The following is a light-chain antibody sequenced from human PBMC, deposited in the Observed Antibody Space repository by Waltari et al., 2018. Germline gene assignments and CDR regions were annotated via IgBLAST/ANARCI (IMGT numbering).Light chain of an antibody. V-gene: IGLV2-14*01. CDR1: SSDVGGSNH. CDR2: EVS. Sequence: QSALTQPASVSGSPGQSITISCTGTSSDVGGSNHVSWYQQHPGKAPKLMIYEVSNWPSGVSNRFSGSKSGNTASLTISGLQAEDEADYYCSSYTSSSTPYVFGTGTKVTVL. CDR3: SSYTSSSTPYV. J-gene: IGLJ1*01.